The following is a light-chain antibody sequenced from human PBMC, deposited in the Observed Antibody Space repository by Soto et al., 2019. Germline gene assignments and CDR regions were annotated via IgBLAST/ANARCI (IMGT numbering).Light chain of an antibody. CDR1: LSVTSNY. V-gene: IGKV3-20*01. CDR3: QQYNTYSPQRT. Sequence: ERVLTQSPGTLSLSPGERATLSCRARLSVTSNYLAWYQQKPGQAPSLLIYCASSRATDIPARFSGSGSGTDFTLTIISLQPDDFATYYCQQYNTYSPQRTFGQGTKVDIK. CDR2: CAS. J-gene: IGKJ1*01.